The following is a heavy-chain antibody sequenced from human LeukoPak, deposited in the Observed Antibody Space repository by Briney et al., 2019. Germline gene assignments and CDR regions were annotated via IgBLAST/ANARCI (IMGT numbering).Heavy chain of an antibody. J-gene: IGHJ5*02. D-gene: IGHD6-13*01. V-gene: IGHV3-53*01. Sequence: PGGSLRLSCAVSGFTVSSDYMSWVRQAPGKGLEWVSVIYSGGNTFYADSVKGRFTISRDDSRNTVYLQMNSLRAEDTAVYYCARERGIAAAGTNWFDPWGQGTLVTVSS. CDR2: IYSGGNT. CDR3: ARERGIAAAGTNWFDP. CDR1: GFTVSSDY.